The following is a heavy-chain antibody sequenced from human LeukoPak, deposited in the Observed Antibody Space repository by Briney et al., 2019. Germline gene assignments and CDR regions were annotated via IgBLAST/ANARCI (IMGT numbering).Heavy chain of an antibody. V-gene: IGHV3-30*02. CDR1: GFIFSTYG. Sequence: PGGSLRLSCAASGFIFSTYGMHWVRQAPGKGLEWVAFIRYDGSNKHYADSVKGRFTISRDNSKNTLYLQMNSLRAEDTAVYYCARLATHGDYWGQGTLVTVSS. CDR2: IRYDGSNK. D-gene: IGHD5-24*01. CDR3: ARLATHGDY. J-gene: IGHJ4*02.